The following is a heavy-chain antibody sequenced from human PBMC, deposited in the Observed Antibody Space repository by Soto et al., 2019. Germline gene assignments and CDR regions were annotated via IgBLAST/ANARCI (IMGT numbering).Heavy chain of an antibody. J-gene: IGHJ4*02. D-gene: IGHD3-3*01. Sequence: QVQLVQSGAAVKKPGSSVKVSCKASGGTFSSYAISWVRQAPGQGLEWMGGIIPIFGTANYAQKFQGRVTITADESTSTAYMELSSLRSEDTAVYYCARDFFEWERPGAGAYDYWGQGTLVTVSS. CDR2: IIPIFGTA. V-gene: IGHV1-69*01. CDR1: GGTFSSYA. CDR3: ARDFFEWERPGAGAYDY.